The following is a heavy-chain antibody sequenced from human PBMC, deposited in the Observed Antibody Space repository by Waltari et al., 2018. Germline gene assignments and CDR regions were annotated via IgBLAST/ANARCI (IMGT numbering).Heavy chain of an antibody. Sequence: QVQLQESGPGLVKPSQTLSLTCTVSGGSISSGSYYWSWIRQPAGKGLEWIGRIYTSGSTNYNPSRKSRVTISVDTSKNQFSLKLSSVTAADTAVYYCARESVVVITTGFDYWGQGTLVTVSS. J-gene: IGHJ4*02. D-gene: IGHD3-22*01. CDR3: ARESVVVITTGFDY. CDR1: GGSISSGSYY. V-gene: IGHV4-61*02. CDR2: IYTSGST.